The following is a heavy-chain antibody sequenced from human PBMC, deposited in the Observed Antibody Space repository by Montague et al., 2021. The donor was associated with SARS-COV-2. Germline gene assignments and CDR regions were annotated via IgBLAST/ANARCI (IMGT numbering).Heavy chain of an antibody. CDR1: GGSISSGSYY. J-gene: IGHJ4*02. CDR3: ARQLAGFWSGYFDY. CDR2: MYTSGST. Sequence: TLSLTCTVSGGSISSGSYYWSWIRQPAGKGLEWIGRMYTSGSTNYNPSLKSRVTIPVDTSKNQFSLKLSSVTAADTAVYYCARQLAGFWSGYFDYWGQGTLVTVSS. D-gene: IGHD3-3*01. V-gene: IGHV4-61*02.